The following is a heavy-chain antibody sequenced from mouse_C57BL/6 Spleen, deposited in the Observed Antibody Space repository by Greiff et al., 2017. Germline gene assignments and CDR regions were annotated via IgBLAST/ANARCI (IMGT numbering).Heavy chain of an antibody. CDR1: GYSITSGYY. V-gene: IGHV3-6*01. Sequence: EVQLQESGPGLVKPSQSLSLTCSVTGYSITSGYYWNWIRQFPGNKLEWMGYISYDGSNNYNPSLKNRISITRDTSKNQFFLKLNSVTTEDTATYYCARGILLLRSFDYWGQGTTLTVSS. CDR3: ARGILLLRSFDY. J-gene: IGHJ2*01. CDR2: ISYDGSN. D-gene: IGHD1-1*01.